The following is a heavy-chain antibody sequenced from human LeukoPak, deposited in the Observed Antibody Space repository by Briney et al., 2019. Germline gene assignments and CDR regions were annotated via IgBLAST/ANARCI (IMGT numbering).Heavy chain of an antibody. D-gene: IGHD5-12*01. J-gene: IGHJ4*02. CDR2: IYYSGST. V-gene: IGHV4-59*01. CDR3: AGVIGYSGYDAFDY. CDR1: GGSISSYY. Sequence: SETLSLTCTVSGGSISSYYWSWIRQPPGKGLEWIGYIYYSGSTNYNPSLKSRVTISVDTSKNQFSLKLSSVTAADTAVYYLAGVIGYSGYDAFDYWGQGTLVTVSS.